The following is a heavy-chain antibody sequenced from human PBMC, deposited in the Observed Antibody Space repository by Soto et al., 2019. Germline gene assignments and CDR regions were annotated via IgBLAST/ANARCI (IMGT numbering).Heavy chain of an antibody. D-gene: IGHD1-26*01. V-gene: IGHV4-30-4*01. Sequence: SETLSLTCTFSCGSIISGDYYWSWIRQPPGKGLEWIGYIYYSGSTYYNPSLKSRVTISVDTSKNQFSLKLSSVTAADTAVYYCARVEVGATLDYWGQGTLVTVSS. J-gene: IGHJ4*02. CDR1: CGSIISGDYY. CDR2: IYYSGST. CDR3: ARVEVGATLDY.